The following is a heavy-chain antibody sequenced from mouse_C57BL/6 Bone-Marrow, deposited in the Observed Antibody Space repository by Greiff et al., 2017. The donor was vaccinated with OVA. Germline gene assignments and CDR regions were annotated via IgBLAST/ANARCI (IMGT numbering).Heavy chain of an antibody. CDR1: GFSLTSYG. Sequence: VQRVESGPGLVQPSQSLSITCTVSGFSLTSYGVHWVRQSPGKGLEWLGVIWSGGSTDYNAAFISRLSISKDNSKSQVFFKMNSLQADDTAIYYCARRGNQVPYYFDYWGQGTTLTVSS. CDR2: IWSGGST. CDR3: ARRGNQVPYYFDY. V-gene: IGHV2-2*01. J-gene: IGHJ2*01.